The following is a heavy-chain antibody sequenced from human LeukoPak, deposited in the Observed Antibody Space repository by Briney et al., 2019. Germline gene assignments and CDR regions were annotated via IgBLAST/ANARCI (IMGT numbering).Heavy chain of an antibody. V-gene: IGHV4-59*01. CDR3: ARDQGYYYDSSGSLDAFDI. CDR2: IYYSGST. J-gene: IGHJ3*02. CDR1: GGSISSYY. Sequence: PSETLSLTCTVSGGSISSYYWSWIRQPPGKGLEWIGYIYYSGSTNYNPSLKSRVTISVDTSKNQFSLKLSSVTAADTAVYYCARDQGYYYDSSGSLDAFDIWGQGTMVTVSS. D-gene: IGHD3-22*01.